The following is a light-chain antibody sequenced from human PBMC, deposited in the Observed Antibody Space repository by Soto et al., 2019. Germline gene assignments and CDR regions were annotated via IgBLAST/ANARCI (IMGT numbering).Light chain of an antibody. Sequence: SYELTQPPSVSVAPGQTARITCGGNNIGSKSVHWYQQKPGQAPVLVVYDDSDRPSGIPERFSGSNSGNTATLTISRVEDGDEADDYCQVWDSSSDPSYVFGTGTKLTVL. V-gene: IGLV3-21*02. CDR1: NIGSKS. CDR2: DDS. CDR3: QVWDSSSDPSYV. J-gene: IGLJ1*01.